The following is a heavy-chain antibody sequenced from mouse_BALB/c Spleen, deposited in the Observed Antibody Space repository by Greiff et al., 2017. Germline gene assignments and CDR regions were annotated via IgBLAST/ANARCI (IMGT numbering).Heavy chain of an antibody. Sequence: VQLQQPGAELVKPGASVKLSCKASGYTFTSYWMHWVKQRPGQGLEWIGEIDPSDSYTNYNQKFKGKATLTVDKSSSTAYMQLSSLTSEDSAVYYCVPYGNYDGDYWGQGTSVTVSS. V-gene: IGHV1-69*02. J-gene: IGHJ4*01. CDR1: GYTFTSYW. D-gene: IGHD2-10*02. CDR2: IDPSDSYT. CDR3: VPYGNYDGDY.